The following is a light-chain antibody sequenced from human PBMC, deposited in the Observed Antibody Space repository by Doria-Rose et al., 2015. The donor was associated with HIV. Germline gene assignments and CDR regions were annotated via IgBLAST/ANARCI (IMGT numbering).Light chain of an antibody. CDR1: EAISSW. Sequence: DIRLTQSPSSVSASVGDRVTITCRASEAISSWLVWYQQKPGKAPKVLIYAASTLQSGVPSRFSGSGFGTDFTLTISNLQPKDFATYYCQQSNSFPITGDQGTRLEIK. J-gene: IGKJ5*01. V-gene: IGKV1-12*01. CDR2: AAS. CDR3: QQSNSFPIT.